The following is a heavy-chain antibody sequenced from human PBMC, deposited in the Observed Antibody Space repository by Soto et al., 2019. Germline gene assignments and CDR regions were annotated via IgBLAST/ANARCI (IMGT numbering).Heavy chain of an antibody. J-gene: IGHJ6*02. D-gene: IGHD3-10*01. CDR3: ARGRSSGSYYNYYGMDV. Sequence: LEILSLPWAVFCGSFGGFCWSWIRQHPGKGLEWIGEINHSVSTNYNPSLRSRVTISVDTSKNQFSLKLSSVTAADTAVYYCARGRSSGSYYNYYGMDVRGQGTTVTVSS. CDR2: INHSVST. V-gene: IGHV4-34*01. CDR1: CGSFGGFC.